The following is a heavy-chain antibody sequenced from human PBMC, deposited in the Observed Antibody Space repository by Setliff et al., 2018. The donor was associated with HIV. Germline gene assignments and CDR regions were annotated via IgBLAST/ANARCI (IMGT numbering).Heavy chain of an antibody. J-gene: IGHJ5*02. V-gene: IGHV3-53*01. CDR2: VYGDGRT. CDR1: GFTVSNNY. Sequence: GGSLRLSCEVSGFTVSNNYMTWVRQAPGKGLEWVSTVYGDGRTFYADSAQGRFTISRDNSNNILFLQMNSLLAEDTAVYYCAKGVKFLDPWGQGTQVTVSS. CDR3: AKGVKFLDP. D-gene: IGHD3-16*01.